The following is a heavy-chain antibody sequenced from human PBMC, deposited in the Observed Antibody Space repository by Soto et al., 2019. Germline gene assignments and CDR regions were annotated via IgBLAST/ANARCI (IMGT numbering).Heavy chain of an antibody. D-gene: IGHD2-2*01. CDR2: IHPAGQPI. J-gene: IGHJ3*01. V-gene: IGHV3-48*03. CDR1: GFTFSSSE. CDR3: ARRGST. Sequence: EVQLVESGGGLVQPGGSLRLSCVASGFTFSSSEMYWVRQAPGKGLEWVSYIHPAGQPIFFADSVKGRFTISRDNAKKSVYLQMNSLRAEDTAVYYGARRGSTWGQGTMVTVSS.